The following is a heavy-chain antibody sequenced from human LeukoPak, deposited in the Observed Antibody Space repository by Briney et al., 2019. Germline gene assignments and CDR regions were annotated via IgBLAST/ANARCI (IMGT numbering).Heavy chain of an antibody. D-gene: IGHD1-14*01. CDR1: GFTFSGHW. CDR3: TRDRSRAEDD. CDR2: INQGGSDK. J-gene: IGHJ4*02. V-gene: IGHV3-7*01. Sequence: GGSLRLSCAASGFTFSGHWMSWVRQAPGKGLEWVANINQGGSDKYYVDSVKGRFTISRDNANNLLYLQTNSLRGEDTAVYYCTRDRSRAEDDWGQGTLVTVSS.